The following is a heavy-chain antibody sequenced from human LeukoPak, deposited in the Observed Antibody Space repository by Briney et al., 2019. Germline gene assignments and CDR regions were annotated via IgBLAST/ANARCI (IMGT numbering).Heavy chain of an antibody. CDR1: GFSFSSYS. V-gene: IGHV3-48*01. CDR3: ARKSGSSGYPFDY. J-gene: IGHJ4*02. Sequence: GGSLRLSXAASGFSFSSYSMNWVRQAPGKGLEWVSYITSSSSTMHYADAVKGRFAISRDNAKNSLYLQMNSLRAEDTAVYYCARKSGSSGYPFDYWGQGTLVTVSS. CDR2: ITSSSSTM. D-gene: IGHD3-22*01.